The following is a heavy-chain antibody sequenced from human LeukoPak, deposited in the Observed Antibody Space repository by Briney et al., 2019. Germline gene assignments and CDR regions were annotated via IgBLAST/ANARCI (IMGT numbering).Heavy chain of an antibody. CDR3: ARDDYRGVTNFDP. CDR1: GGSTSPYF. D-gene: IGHD3-10*01. CDR2: ISYTGNT. J-gene: IGHJ5*02. Sequence: PSETLSLTCTVSGGSTSPYFWSWIRQPPGKGLEWIGYISYTGNTNYKPSLKSRVTISVDTSKNQFFLQLTSVTAADTAVYYCARDDYRGVTNFDPWGQGTLVTVSS. V-gene: IGHV4-59*01.